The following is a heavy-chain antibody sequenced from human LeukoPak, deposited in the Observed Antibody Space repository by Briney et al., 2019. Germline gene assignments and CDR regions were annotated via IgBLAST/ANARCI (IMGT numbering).Heavy chain of an antibody. CDR2: IYSGGST. V-gene: IGHV3-53*01. D-gene: IGHD2-21*02. CDR3: ARAAYCGGDCYSYDY. J-gene: IGHJ4*02. CDR1: GFTFSSYA. Sequence: GGSLRLSCAASGFTFSSYAMHWVRPAPGKGLEWVSVIYSGGSTYYADSVKGRFTISRDNSKNTLYLQMNSLRAEDTAVYYCARAAYCGGDCYSYDYWGQGTLVTVSS.